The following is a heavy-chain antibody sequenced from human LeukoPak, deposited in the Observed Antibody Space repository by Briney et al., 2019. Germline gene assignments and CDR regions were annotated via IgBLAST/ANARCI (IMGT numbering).Heavy chain of an antibody. Sequence: SETLSLTCSVSGVSVTNYYWSWVRQPAGKRLEWIGRNYPTGDTIYDPSLKSRVTMSVDMSKNHLSLKLTSVTAADAAVYYCARDLTARGSFDYWGQGILVSVSS. CDR2: NYPTGDT. J-gene: IGHJ4*02. D-gene: IGHD3-16*01. CDR3: ARDLTARGSFDY. V-gene: IGHV4-4*07. CDR1: GVSVTNYY.